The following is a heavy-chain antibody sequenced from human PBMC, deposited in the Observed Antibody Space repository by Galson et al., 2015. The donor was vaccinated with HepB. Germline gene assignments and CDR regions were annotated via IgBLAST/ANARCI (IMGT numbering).Heavy chain of an antibody. CDR1: GFSLSNARMG. V-gene: IGHV2-26*01. CDR2: IFSNDEK. J-gene: IGHJ4*02. D-gene: IGHD2-15*01. CDR3: ARISGCSGDSCYYGADS. Sequence: ALVKPTQTLTLTCTVSGFSLSNARMGVSWIRQPPGKALEWLAHIFSNDEKSYSTSLKSRLTISKDTSKRQVVLTMTNMDPVDTATYYCARISGCSGDSCYYGADSWGQGTLVTVSS.